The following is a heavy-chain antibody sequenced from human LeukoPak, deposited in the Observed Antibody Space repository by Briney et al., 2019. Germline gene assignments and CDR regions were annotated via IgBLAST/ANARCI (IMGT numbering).Heavy chain of an antibody. J-gene: IGHJ6*02. CDR3: ARSPYYYGSGEGRWFYYGMDV. Sequence: GGSLRLSCAASGFTFSSYDMHWVRQATGKGLEWVSAIGTAGDTYYPGSVKGRFTISRENAKNSLYLQMNSLRAGDTAVYYCARSPYYYGSGEGRWFYYGMDVWGQGTTVTVSS. CDR1: GFTFSSYD. D-gene: IGHD3-10*01. V-gene: IGHV3-13*01. CDR2: IGTAGDT.